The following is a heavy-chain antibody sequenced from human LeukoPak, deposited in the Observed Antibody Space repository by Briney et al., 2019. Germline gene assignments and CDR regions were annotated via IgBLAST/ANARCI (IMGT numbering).Heavy chain of an antibody. Sequence: ASVKVSCKASGGTFSSYAISWVRQAPGQGLEWMGRIIPILGIANYAQKFQGRVTITADESTSTAYMELSSLRSEDTAVYYCARARGAVAVLYYFDYWGQGTLVTVSS. V-gene: IGHV1-69*04. J-gene: IGHJ4*02. CDR1: GGTFSSYA. D-gene: IGHD6-19*01. CDR2: IIPILGIA. CDR3: ARARGAVAVLYYFDY.